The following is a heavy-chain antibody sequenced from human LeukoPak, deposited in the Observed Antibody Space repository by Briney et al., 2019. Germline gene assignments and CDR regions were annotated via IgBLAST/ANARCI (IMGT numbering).Heavy chain of an antibody. CDR2: IYPGDSDT. CDR1: GYSFTTYW. D-gene: IGHD3-22*01. J-gene: IGHJ4*01. V-gene: IGHV5-51*01. Sequence: GESLKISCKVSGYSFTTYWIGWVRQMPGKGLDWMGIIYPGDSDTRYRPSLQGQITISADKTINTAYLQWGSLKASDTAIYFCARVTNYNDRSGYFYFDYWGLGTQVSVSS. CDR3: ARVTNYNDRSGYFYFDY.